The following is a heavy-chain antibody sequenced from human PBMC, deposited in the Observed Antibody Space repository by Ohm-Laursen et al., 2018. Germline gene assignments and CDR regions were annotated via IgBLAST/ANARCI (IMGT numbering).Heavy chain of an antibody. Sequence: SVKVSCKTSGYSFTSYSMHWVRQPPGQGLEWLGIIKPSGGSTSYEHDFQGRVTMTRDTSTSTVYMELSSLRSEYTAVYYCARPNTAMVPYGMDVWGQGTTVTVSS. V-gene: IGHV1-46*01. CDR3: ARPNTAMVPYGMDV. CDR1: GYSFTSYS. D-gene: IGHD5-18*01. J-gene: IGHJ6*02. CDR2: IKPSGGST.